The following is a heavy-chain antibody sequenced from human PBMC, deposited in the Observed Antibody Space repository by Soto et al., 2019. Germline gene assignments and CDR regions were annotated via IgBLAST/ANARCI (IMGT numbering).Heavy chain of an antibody. V-gene: IGHV1-46*03. CDR2: INPSGGST. J-gene: IGHJ6*03. Sequence: GASVKVSCKASGYTFTSYYMHWVRQAPGQGLEWMGIINPSGGSTSYAQKFQGRVTMTRDTSTSTVYMELSSLRSEDTAVYYCARAFFSNFDYYYYYYMDVWGKGTTVTVSS. D-gene: IGHD4-4*01. CDR3: ARAFFSNFDYYYYYYMDV. CDR1: GYTFTSYY.